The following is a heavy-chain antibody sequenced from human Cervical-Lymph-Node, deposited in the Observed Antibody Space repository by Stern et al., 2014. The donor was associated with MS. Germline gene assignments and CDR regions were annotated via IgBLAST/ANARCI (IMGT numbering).Heavy chain of an antibody. D-gene: IGHD4-17*01. CDR1: GGSINSGGYF. CDR2: IYYTGTT. J-gene: IGHJ4*02. V-gene: IGHV4-31*03. Sequence: VQLQESGPGLVKPSQTLSLTCTVSGGSINSGGYFWTWIRQHPGKGLEWIGNIYYTGTTYYKPSLKSRVTISVDTSKSQFSLKLNSVTAADTAVYFCARTRDDYALGRYFDFWGQGTLVSVSS. CDR3: ARTRDDYALGRYFDF.